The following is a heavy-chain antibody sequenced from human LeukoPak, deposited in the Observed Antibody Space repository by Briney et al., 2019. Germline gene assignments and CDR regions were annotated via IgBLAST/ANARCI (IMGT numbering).Heavy chain of an antibody. Sequence: QAGGSLRLSCAASGFSVINHAMTWVRRAPGKGLEWVSATSGRGGSTYYADSVRGRFTISRDNSENTLYLQMNSLRAEDTAVYYCARERGAHLYVECPDYWGEGSLVTVSS. V-gene: IGHV3-23*01. CDR3: ARERGAHLYVECPDY. D-gene: IGHD3-3*01. J-gene: IGHJ4*02. CDR2: TSGRGGST. CDR1: GFSVINHA.